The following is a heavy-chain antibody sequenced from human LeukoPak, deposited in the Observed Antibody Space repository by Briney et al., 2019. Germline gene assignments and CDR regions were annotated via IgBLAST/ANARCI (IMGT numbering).Heavy chain of an antibody. D-gene: IGHD3-10*01. CDR2: IYTSGSP. J-gene: IGHJ4*02. V-gene: IGHV4-61*02. CDR1: GGSISSDSYY. CDR3: ARAMVRGVIMD. Sequence: SETLSLTCTVSGGSISSDSYYWIWIRQPAGKGLEYIGRIYTSGSPSYNPSLKSRVTISVDTSKNQFSLKLSSVTAAETAVYYCARAMVRGVIMDWGQGTLVTVSS.